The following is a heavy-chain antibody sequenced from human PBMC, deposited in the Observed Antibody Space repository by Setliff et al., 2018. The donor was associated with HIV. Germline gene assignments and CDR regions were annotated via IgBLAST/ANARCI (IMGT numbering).Heavy chain of an antibody. CDR1: GYTFTSSG. J-gene: IGHJ1*01. V-gene: IGHV1-18*01. Sequence: GASVKVSCKASGYTFTSSGTSWVRQAPGQGLEWMGWISAYNGNTNYAQKLQGRITMTTDPSTSTAYMDLRSLRSDDTAVYYCAVTIFGGVTHGYFQHWGQGTPVTVSS. CDR3: AVTIFGGVTHGYFQH. D-gene: IGHD3-3*01. CDR2: ISAYNGNT.